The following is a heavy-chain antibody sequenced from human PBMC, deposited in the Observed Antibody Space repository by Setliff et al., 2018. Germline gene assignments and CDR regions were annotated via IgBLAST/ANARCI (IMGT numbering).Heavy chain of an antibody. Sequence: ASVKVSCKASGGMSGTYSISWVRQAPGQGLEWMGAIIPIFGTPNYAQKFQDRVTITAGVSTSTAYMELSSLRSDDTAVYYCARDGAYCSGGSCYSFDYWGQGTPVT. V-gene: IGHV1-69*13. D-gene: IGHD2-15*01. CDR1: GGMSGTYS. CDR2: IIPIFGTP. CDR3: ARDGAYCSGGSCYSFDY. J-gene: IGHJ4*02.